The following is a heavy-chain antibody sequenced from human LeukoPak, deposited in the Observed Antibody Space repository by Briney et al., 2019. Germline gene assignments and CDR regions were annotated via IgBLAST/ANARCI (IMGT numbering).Heavy chain of an antibody. Sequence: SETLSLTCAVYGGSFSGYYWSWIRQPPGKGLEWIGEINHSGSTNYNPSLKSRVTISVDTSKNQFSLRLSSVTAADTARYYCARGRGSGKNYYGMDVWGKGTTVTVSS. CDR1: GGSFSGYY. CDR3: ARGRGSGKNYYGMDV. V-gene: IGHV4-34*01. J-gene: IGHJ6*04. CDR2: INHSGST. D-gene: IGHD3-10*01.